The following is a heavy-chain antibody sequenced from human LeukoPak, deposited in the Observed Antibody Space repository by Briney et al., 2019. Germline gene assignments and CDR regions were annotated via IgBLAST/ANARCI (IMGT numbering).Heavy chain of an antibody. CDR3: ARDLPSRYCSSTSCYQDTAMATGAFDI. CDR1: GGSISSSSYY. V-gene: IGHV4-39*07. CDR2: IYYSGST. D-gene: IGHD2-2*01. J-gene: IGHJ3*02. Sequence: SETLSLTCTVSGGSISSSSYYWGWIRQPPGKGLEWIGNIYYSGSTYYNPSLKSRVTISVDTSKNQFSLKLSSVTAADTAVYYCARDLPSRYCSSTSCYQDTAMATGAFDIWGQGTMVTVSS.